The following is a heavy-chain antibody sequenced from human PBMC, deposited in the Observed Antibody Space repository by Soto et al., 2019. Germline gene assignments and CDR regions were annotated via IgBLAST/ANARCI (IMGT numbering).Heavy chain of an antibody. D-gene: IGHD1-26*01. J-gene: IGHJ4*02. CDR2: MQPSTGRT. Sequence: ASVKVSCNASVYSFTSLDINWVRQTAGQGLEWMGWMQPSTGRTGYAQKFQGRVTMTRDTSINTAYMELTTLTSDDTAFYYCARGVSAGVDYWGQGTLVTVSS. CDR3: ARGVSAGVDY. CDR1: VYSFTSLD. V-gene: IGHV1-8*01.